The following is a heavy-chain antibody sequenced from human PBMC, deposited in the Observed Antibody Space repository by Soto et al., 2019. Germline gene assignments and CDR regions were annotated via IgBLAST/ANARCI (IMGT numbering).Heavy chain of an antibody. CDR1: GYTFTSYD. CDR3: ARGGVFFFAAPTNPFDY. V-gene: IGHV1-8*01. J-gene: IGHJ4*02. CDR2: MNPNSGNT. D-gene: IGHD3-10*01. Sequence: GASVKVSCKASGYTFTSYDINWVRQATGQGLEWMGWMNPNSGNTGYAQKFQGRVTMTRNTPISTAYMELSSLRSEDTAVYYCARGGVFFFAAPTNPFDYWGQGTLVTVSS.